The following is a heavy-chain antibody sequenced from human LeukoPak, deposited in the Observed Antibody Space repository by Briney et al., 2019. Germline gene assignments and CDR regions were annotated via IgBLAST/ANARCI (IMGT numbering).Heavy chain of an antibody. CDR1: GFTFSSYA. CDR3: ARALTTLTYEGY. CDR2: ISGSNSYI. Sequence: PGGSLRLSCAASGFTFSSYAMHWIRQAPGKGLEWVSSISGSNSYIFYADSVKGRFTVSRDNAKDSLYLQMNSLRAEDTAVYYCARALTTLTYEGYWGQGTLVTVSS. D-gene: IGHD1-1*01. J-gene: IGHJ4*02. V-gene: IGHV3-21*01.